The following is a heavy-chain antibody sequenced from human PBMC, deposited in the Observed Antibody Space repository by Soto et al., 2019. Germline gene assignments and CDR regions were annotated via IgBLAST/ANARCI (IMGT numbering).Heavy chain of an antibody. J-gene: IGHJ4*01. CDR3: VRGMNPLF. CDR1: GFTLRTYT. CDR2: ISISSSDR. V-gene: IGHV3-21*06. Sequence: GGSLRLSCTASGFTLRTYTMNWVRQAPGKGLEWVSSISISSSDRYYADSVRGRFTISRDNAKNALYLQMNSLRADDTAVYFCVRGMNPLFGGQGTLVTVSS.